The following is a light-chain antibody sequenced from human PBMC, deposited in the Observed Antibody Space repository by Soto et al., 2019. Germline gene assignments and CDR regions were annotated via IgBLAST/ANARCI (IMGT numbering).Light chain of an antibody. CDR1: QSISSSY. J-gene: IGKJ1*01. Sequence: EIVLTQSPGTLSLFPGERATLSCRASQSISSSYLAWYQQKPGQAPRLLIHGASNRATGIPDRFSGAGSGTDFHLTISRLEPEDFAVYYLHQYGSAPAWTFGQGTKVEIK. V-gene: IGKV3-20*01. CDR3: HQYGSAPAWT. CDR2: GAS.